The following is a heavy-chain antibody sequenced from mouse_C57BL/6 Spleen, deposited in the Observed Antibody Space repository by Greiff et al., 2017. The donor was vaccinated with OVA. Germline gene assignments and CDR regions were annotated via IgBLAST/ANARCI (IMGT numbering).Heavy chain of an antibody. CDR2: IYPGDGDT. D-gene: IGHD2-2*01. CDR3: ARSGGYRGYFDV. V-gene: IGHV1-82*01. CDR1: GYAFSSSW. Sequence: VKLMESGPELVKPGASVKISCKASGYAFSSSWMNWVKQRPGKGLEWIGRIYPGDGDTNYNGKFKGKATLTADKSSSTAYMQLSSLTSEDSAVYFCARSGGYRGYFDVWGTGTTVTVSS. J-gene: IGHJ1*03.